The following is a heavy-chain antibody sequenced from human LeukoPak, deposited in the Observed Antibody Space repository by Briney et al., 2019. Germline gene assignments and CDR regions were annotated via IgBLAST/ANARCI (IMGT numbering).Heavy chain of an antibody. Sequence: SVKVSCKASGGTFSSYAISWVRQAPGQGLEWMGRIIPILGIANYAQKFQGRVTITADKSTSTAYMELSSLRSEDTAVYYCARDGFVAARRFDYWGQGTLVTVSS. D-gene: IGHD6-6*01. CDR1: GGTFSSYA. CDR2: IIPILGIA. J-gene: IGHJ4*02. CDR3: ARDGFVAARRFDY. V-gene: IGHV1-69*04.